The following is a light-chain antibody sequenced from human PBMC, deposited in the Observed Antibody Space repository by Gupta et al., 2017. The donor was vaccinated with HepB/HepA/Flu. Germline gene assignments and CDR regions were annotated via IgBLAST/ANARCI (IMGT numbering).Light chain of an antibody. CDR2: DVS. V-gene: IGLV2-14*03. CDR1: SSDVGGYNY. CDR3: SSYMNTRTVV. J-gene: IGLJ2*01. Sequence: QSALTQPASVSGAPGQSIPVPCIGSSSDVGGYNYVSWYQQHPGKAPKLIIYDVSNRPPGISPRFSGSKSGYTASLTISGLQAEDEADYYCSSYMNTRTVVFGGGTKLTVL.